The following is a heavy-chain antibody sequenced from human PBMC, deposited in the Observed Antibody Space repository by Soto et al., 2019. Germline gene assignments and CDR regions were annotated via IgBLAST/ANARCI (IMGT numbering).Heavy chain of an antibody. CDR3: ASAPYIYGSTIDY. Sequence: QVQLVQSGAQVKKPGASVKVSCSASGYTFSTYAFHWVRQAPGQSLEWMGWINAGNGNRKYSQKFEGRVIISKGSSPNTAYMELSSLRSEDTATYYCASAPYIYGSTIDYWGQGTLVTVSS. D-gene: IGHD5-18*01. CDR2: INAGNGNR. V-gene: IGHV1-3*01. CDR1: GYTFSTYA. J-gene: IGHJ4*02.